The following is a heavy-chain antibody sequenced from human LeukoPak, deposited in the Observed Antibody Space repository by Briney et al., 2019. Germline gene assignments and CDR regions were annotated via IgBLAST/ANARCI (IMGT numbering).Heavy chain of an antibody. J-gene: IGHJ1*01. CDR1: GGSISSYY. CDR3: ARRGDDSSGYYGYFQH. V-gene: IGHV4-59*08. D-gene: IGHD3-22*01. Sequence: PSETLSLTCTVSGGSISSYYRSWIRQPPGKGLEWIGYIYYSGSTNYNPSLKSRVTISVDTSKNQFSLKLSSVTAADTAVYYCARRGDDSSGYYGYFQHWGQGTLVTVSS. CDR2: IYYSGST.